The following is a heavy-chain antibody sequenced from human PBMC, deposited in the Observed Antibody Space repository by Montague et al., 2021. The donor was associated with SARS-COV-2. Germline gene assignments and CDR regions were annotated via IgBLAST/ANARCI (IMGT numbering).Heavy chain of an antibody. J-gene: IGHJ6*03. Sequence: SETLSLTCAVHGTSSSGYYWNWIRQPPGKGLEWSGEINHGGSTKYSPSLKSRLTISAETSKNQFSLKLTSVAAADTAVYYCARLRDGVVPSPILGVGPYYSYYYMDVWGRGTTVTVSS. CDR2: INHGGST. D-gene: IGHD3-10*01. V-gene: IGHV4-34*01. CDR1: GTSSSGYY. CDR3: ARLRDGVVPSPILGVGPYYSYYYMDV.